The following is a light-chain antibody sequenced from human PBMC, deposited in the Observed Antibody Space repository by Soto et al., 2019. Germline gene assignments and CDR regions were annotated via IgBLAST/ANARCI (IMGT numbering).Light chain of an antibody. CDR3: SSYTSSSTDV. Sequence: QSELAQPASVSGSPRQSITISCTVTSSDVGGYDYVSWYQHHPGKAPILTIYEVSNRPSGVSNRFSGSKSGNTASLTISGLQAEDEAEYYCSSYTSSSTDVFGTGTKATVL. CDR2: EVS. CDR1: SSDVGGYDY. J-gene: IGLJ1*01. V-gene: IGLV2-14*01.